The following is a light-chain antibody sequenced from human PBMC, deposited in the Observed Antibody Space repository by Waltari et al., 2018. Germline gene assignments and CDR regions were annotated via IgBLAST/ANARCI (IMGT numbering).Light chain of an antibody. CDR1: QTVGYY. CDR3: QQRSISCT. CDR2: DAS. J-gene: IGKJ2*02. Sequence: ILLTQFPDTLSFSPGERATLSCSASQTVGYYLAWYQHKPGQPPRLLIYDASKRATGIPARVSGSGSGTEFTLTIDSLESEDSAIYFCQQRSISCTFGQGARLEIK. V-gene: IGKV3-11*01.